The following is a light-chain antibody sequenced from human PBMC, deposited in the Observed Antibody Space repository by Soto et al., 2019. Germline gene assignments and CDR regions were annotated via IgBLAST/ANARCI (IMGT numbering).Light chain of an antibody. V-gene: IGKV1-39*01. CDR3: QQSYSTLPYT. CDR1: RNISSD. CDR2: RAS. J-gene: IGKJ2*01. Sequence: IQMTQSPSSLSASVGDRVTLRCRASRNISSDLNWYQQKPGEAPKLLIYRASTLQNGVPSRFSGAGSATDFTLTISSLQPEDFATYSCQQSYSTLPYTFGQGTKVDIK.